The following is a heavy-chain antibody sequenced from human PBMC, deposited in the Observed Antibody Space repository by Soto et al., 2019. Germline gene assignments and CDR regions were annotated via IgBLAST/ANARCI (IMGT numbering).Heavy chain of an antibody. J-gene: IGHJ5*02. CDR3: ARDRRGYYDSSSWFDP. CDR2: ISAYNGNT. D-gene: IGHD3-22*01. CDR1: GYTFTSYG. V-gene: IGHV1-18*01. Sequence: ASVTVSCTASGYTFTSYGISWVRQAPGQGLEWMGWISAYNGNTNYAQKLQGRVTMTTDTSTSTAYMELRSLRSDDTAVYYCARDRRGYYDSSSWFDPWGQGTLVTVSS.